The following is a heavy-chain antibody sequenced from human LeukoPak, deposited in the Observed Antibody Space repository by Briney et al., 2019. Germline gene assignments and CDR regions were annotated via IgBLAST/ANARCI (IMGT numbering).Heavy chain of an antibody. V-gene: IGHV3-30*02. CDR3: TRDPGTDYSTYYFDY. J-gene: IGHJ4*02. D-gene: IGHD4-11*01. CDR1: GFTFSSYG. Sequence: GGSLRLSCAASGFTFSSYGMHWVRQAPGKGLEWVAFIRYDGSNKYYADSVKGRFTISRDNSKNTLYLQMNSLRAEDTAVYYCTRDPGTDYSTYYFDYWGQGTLVTVSS. CDR2: IRYDGSNK.